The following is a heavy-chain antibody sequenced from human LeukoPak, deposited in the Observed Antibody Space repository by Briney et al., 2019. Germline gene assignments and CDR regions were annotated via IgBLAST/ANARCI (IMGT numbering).Heavy chain of an antibody. CDR2: IYSGGST. V-gene: IGHV3-53*01. Sequence: GGSLRLSCAASGFTFSSQWMGWVRQAPGKGLEWVSVIYSGGSTYYADSVKGRFSISRDNSKNTLYLQMNSLRAEDTAVYYCARDLSPWETRNPDAFDIWGQGTMVTVSS. J-gene: IGHJ3*02. CDR3: ARDLSPWETRNPDAFDI. CDR1: GFTFSSQW. D-gene: IGHD1-14*01.